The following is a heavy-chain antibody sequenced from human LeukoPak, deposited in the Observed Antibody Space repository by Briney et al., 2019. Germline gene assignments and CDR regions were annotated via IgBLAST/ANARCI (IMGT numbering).Heavy chain of an antibody. CDR1: GYTFTSYY. D-gene: IGHD1-26*01. CDR3: ARDNSVGDNAWWFDP. CDR2: INPTGGST. Sequence: ASVKVSCQASGYTFTSYYMHWVRHAPGQGIEWMGLINPTGGSTGYAQKFQGRVTMTRDMSTSTDYMELSSLRSEDTAIYYCARDNSVGDNAWWFDPWGQGTLVTVSS. V-gene: IGHV1-46*01. J-gene: IGHJ5*02.